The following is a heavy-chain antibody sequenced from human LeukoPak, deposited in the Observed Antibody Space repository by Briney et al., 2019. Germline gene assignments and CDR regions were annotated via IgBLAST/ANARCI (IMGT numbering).Heavy chain of an antibody. V-gene: IGHV3-66*01. D-gene: IGHD3-9*01. CDR3: AKGAVGILTGSFDY. J-gene: IGHJ4*02. Sequence: GGSLRLSCAASGFTVSSNYMSWVRQAPGKGLEWVSVIYSCGSTYYADSVKGRFTISRDNSKNTLYLQMNSLRAEDTAVYYCAKGAVGILTGSFDYWGQGTLVTVSS. CDR1: GFTVSSNY. CDR2: IYSCGST.